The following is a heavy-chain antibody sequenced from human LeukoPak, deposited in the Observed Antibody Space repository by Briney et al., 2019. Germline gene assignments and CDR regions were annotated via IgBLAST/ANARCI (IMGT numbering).Heavy chain of an antibody. D-gene: IGHD1-26*01. Sequence: GGSLRLSCAASGFTFSRYWMNWVRQAPGKGLEWVAVISYDGSNKYYADSVKGRFTISRDNSKNTLYLQMNSLRAEDTAVYYCARDGSLGELRYYFDYWGQGTLVTVSS. CDR1: GFTFSRYW. V-gene: IGHV3-30*03. CDR3: ARDGSLGELRYYFDY. J-gene: IGHJ4*02. CDR2: ISYDGSNK.